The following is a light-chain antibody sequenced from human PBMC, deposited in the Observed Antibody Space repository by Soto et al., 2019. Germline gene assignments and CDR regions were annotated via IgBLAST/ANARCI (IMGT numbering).Light chain of an antibody. CDR1: QSVSSN. CDR2: GAS. V-gene: IGKV3-15*01. CDR3: QQYKNWPPIT. Sequence: EIVMTQSPATLSVSPGERATLSCRASQSVSSNLAGYQQKPGQAPRLLIYGASTRATGIPARFSGSGSGTEFTLTISSLQSEDFAVYYCQQYKNWPPITFGQGTKVDIK. J-gene: IGKJ1*01.